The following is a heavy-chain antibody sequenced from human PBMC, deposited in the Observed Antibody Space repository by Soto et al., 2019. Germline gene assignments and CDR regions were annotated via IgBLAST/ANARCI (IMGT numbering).Heavy chain of an antibody. Sequence: SETLSLTCAVSGGSISSGGYSWSWIRQPPGKDLEWIGYMYHSGSTYYNPSLKSRVTISIDTSKNQFSLRLSSVTAADTAVYYCARGYGRNFDYWGQGTLVTVSS. J-gene: IGHJ4*02. CDR2: MYHSGST. CDR3: ARGYGRNFDY. CDR1: GGSISSGGYS. V-gene: IGHV4-30-2*01. D-gene: IGHD5-18*01.